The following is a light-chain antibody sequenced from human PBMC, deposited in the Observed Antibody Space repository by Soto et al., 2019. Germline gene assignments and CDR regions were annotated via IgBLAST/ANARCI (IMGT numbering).Light chain of an antibody. Sequence: ETVMAQCPATLSVSPGERATLSCRASQSVSSNLAWYQQKPGQAPRLLIYGASTRAPGNPSRFSGSGSGTEFTLTISSLQSEDFAVYYCHQYNNWPQTFGQGTKLEIK. CDR1: QSVSSN. CDR2: GAS. CDR3: HQYNNWPQT. J-gene: IGKJ1*01. V-gene: IGKV3-15*01.